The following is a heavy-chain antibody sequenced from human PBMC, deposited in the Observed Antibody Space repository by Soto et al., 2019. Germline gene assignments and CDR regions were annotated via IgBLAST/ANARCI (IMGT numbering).Heavy chain of an antibody. CDR1: GGSISGADYY. J-gene: IGHJ4*02. D-gene: IGHD1-26*01. CDR3: ARTRGASFFDF. V-gene: IGHV4-31*03. Sequence: KPSETLSLTCYVSGGSISGADYYWSWIRQHPGKGLEWIGYIFYSGTSYYNYNSSLKSRLFMSLDPSKNNFFLKLTSVTAADTAVYYCARTRGASFFDFWGPGTLVTVSS. CDR2: IFYSGTS.